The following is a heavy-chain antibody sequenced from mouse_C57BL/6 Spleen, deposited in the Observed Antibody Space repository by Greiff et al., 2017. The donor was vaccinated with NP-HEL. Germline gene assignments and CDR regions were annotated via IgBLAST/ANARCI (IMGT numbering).Heavy chain of an antibody. J-gene: IGHJ2*01. CDR1: GFTFSSYA. CDR2: ISSGGDYI. Sequence: EVKLVESGEGLVKPGGSLKLSCAASGFTFSSYAMSWVRQTPEKRLEWVAYISSGGDYIYYADTVKGRFTISGDKACNTPYLQMSSLKSEDTAMYYCTRGGLGKFLYYFDYWGQGTTLTVSS. V-gene: IGHV5-9-1*02. CDR3: TRGGLGKFLYYFDY. D-gene: IGHD2-1*01.